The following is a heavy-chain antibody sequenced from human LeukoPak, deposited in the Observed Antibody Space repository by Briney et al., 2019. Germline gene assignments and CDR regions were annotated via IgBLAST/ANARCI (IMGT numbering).Heavy chain of an antibody. D-gene: IGHD2-2*01. V-gene: IGHV3-30*04. CDR2: ISIDGNGK. Sequence: GGSLRLSCVPSTFTFSNSVMHWVRQAPGKGLEWVSRISIDGNGKYYADSVRGRITISRDNSKDTLYLEMNSLSAEDTAVYYCAKEVRTSGRAGIFGYWGQGTLVTVSS. CDR1: TFTFSNSV. J-gene: IGHJ4*02. CDR3: AKEVRTSGRAGIFGY.